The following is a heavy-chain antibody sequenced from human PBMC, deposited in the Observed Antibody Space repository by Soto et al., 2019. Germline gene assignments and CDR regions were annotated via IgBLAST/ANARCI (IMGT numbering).Heavy chain of an antibody. CDR2: IYSGGST. CDR1: GFTVTNKY. D-gene: IGHD4-17*01. CDR3: ARVDYGDYGWYFDL. V-gene: IGHV3-53*01. J-gene: IGHJ2*01. Sequence: GGSLRLSCAASGFTVTNKYMTWVRQAPGKGLEWVSVIYSGGSTSYADSVKGRFTISRDNSKNILYLQMNSLRAEDTAVYYCARVDYGDYGWYFDLWGRGTLVTVSS.